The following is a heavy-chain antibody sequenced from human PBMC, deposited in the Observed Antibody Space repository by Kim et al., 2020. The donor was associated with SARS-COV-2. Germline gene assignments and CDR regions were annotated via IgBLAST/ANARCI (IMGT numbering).Heavy chain of an antibody. Sequence: GGSLRLSCAASGFTFSSYAISWVRQAPGKGLEGVSAISVGGGTTYYADSVKGRFTISRDNSKNTLYLQRNSLRAEDTAVYYWAKTIWFGELLRHGMDVWGQGTTVTVSS. CDR3: AKTIWFGELLRHGMDV. CDR1: GFTFSSYA. V-gene: IGHV3-23*01. J-gene: IGHJ6*02. D-gene: IGHD3-10*01. CDR2: ISVGGGTT.